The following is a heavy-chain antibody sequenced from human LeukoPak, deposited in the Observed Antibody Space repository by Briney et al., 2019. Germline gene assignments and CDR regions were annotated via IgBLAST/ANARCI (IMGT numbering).Heavy chain of an antibody. D-gene: IGHD4-17*01. CDR2: IIPIFGTP. CDR1: GGTFSSYA. V-gene: IGHV1-69*01. Sequence: SVKVSCKASGGTFSSYAISWVRQAPGQPLEWVGGIIPIFGTPNYAQTFQGRVTITADESTRTAYMELSSLRLDDTAIYYCARGNHDGEYVVSGYYFYMDVWGKGTTVTVSS. CDR3: ARGNHDGEYVVSGYYFYMDV. J-gene: IGHJ6*03.